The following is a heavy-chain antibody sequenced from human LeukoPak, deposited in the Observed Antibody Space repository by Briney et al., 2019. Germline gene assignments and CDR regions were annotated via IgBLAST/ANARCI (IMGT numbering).Heavy chain of an antibody. CDR2: INTNTGNP. V-gene: IGHV7-4-1*02. Sequence: ASVKVSCKASGYTFTSYAMNWVRQAPGQGLEWMGWINTNTGNPTYAQGFTGRFVFSLDTSVSTAYLQISSLKAEDTAVYYCARGLYEITFGGVIVPTRSGSDYWGQGTLVTVSP. D-gene: IGHD3-16*02. CDR3: ARGLYEITFGGVIVPTRSGSDY. CDR1: GYTFTSYA. J-gene: IGHJ4*02.